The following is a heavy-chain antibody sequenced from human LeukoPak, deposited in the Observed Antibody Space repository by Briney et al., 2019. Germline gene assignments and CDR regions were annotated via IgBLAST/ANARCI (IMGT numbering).Heavy chain of an antibody. J-gene: IGHJ4*02. Sequence: SQTLSLTCSVSGASISGGSYYWNWIRQPAGKGLEWIGRIYTSGSTSYNPSLESRVAISVDTSKNQLSLNLSSVIATDTAVYYCAREVGSSEGFGVIHWGQGTLVIVSS. CDR2: IYTSGST. CDR3: AREVGSSEGFGVIH. V-gene: IGHV4-61*02. CDR1: GASISGGSYY. D-gene: IGHD6-6*01.